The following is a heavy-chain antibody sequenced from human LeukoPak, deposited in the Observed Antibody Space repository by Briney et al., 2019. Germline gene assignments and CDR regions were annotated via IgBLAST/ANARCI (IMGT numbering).Heavy chain of an antibody. CDR1: GYTFSGYY. CDR2: INCNSGGT. J-gene: IGHJ3*02. D-gene: IGHD3-16*01. CDR3: ARDLGWGMGAFDI. V-gene: IGHV1-2*07. Sequence: GASVKVSCKASGYTFSGYYMHWVRQAPGQGLEWMGWINCNSGGTNFAHKFQGRVTMTRDTSISTAYMELSRLRSDDTAVYYCARDLGWGMGAFDIWGQGTMVTVSS.